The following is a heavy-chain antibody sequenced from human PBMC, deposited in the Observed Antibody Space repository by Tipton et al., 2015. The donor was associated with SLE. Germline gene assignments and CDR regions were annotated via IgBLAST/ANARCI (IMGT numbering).Heavy chain of an antibody. D-gene: IGHD1-26*01. Sequence: TLSVTCSVSGGSINNYYWNWIRQTQGKGLEWIGYIYSSGGTDYNPSLKSRLTISVETSKNQFSLKLTSVTAADTAVYYCARASFIVGSTTFWFDPWGQGALVIVSS. J-gene: IGHJ5*02. CDR3: ARASFIVGSTTFWFDP. V-gene: IGHV4-4*08. CDR1: GGSINNYY. CDR2: IYSSGGT.